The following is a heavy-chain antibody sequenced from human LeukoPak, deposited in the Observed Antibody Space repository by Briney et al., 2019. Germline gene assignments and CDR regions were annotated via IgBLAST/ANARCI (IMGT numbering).Heavy chain of an antibody. J-gene: IGHJ4*02. CDR3: AEWGRGGTYRFDY. D-gene: IGHD1-26*01. V-gene: IGHV3-23*01. CDR2: ISPSGGTT. Sequence: QPGGSLRLSCAASGLTFNTYAMSRVRQAPGKGLEWVSAISPSGGTTFYADSVKGRFTISRDNSKNTVHLQMNSLRAEDTAVYYCAEWGRGGTYRFDYWGQGTLVTVSS. CDR1: GLTFNTYA.